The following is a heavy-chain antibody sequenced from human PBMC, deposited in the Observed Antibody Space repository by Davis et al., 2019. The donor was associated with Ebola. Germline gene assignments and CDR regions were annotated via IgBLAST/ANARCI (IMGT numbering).Heavy chain of an antibody. CDR3: AKVLVPVDQLLGEVIYYYYYMDV. CDR1: GFTFSSYA. V-gene: IGHV3-23*01. D-gene: IGHD2-2*01. J-gene: IGHJ6*03. CDR2: ISGSGGST. Sequence: PGGSLRLSCAASGFTFSSYAMSWVRQAPGKGLEWVSAISGSGGSTYYADSVKGRFTISRDNSKNMLYLQMNSLRAEDTAVYYCAKVLVPVDQLLGEVIYYYYYMDVWGKGTTVTVSS.